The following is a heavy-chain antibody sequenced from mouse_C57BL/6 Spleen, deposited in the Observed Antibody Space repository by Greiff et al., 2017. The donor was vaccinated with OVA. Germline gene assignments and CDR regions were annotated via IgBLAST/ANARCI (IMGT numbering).Heavy chain of an antibody. J-gene: IGHJ4*01. V-gene: IGHV1-81*01. CDR3: ARFSAQATNYAMDY. Sequence: QVQLQQSGAELARPGASMKLSCKASGYTFTSYGISWVKQRTGQGLEWIGEIYPRSGNTYYNEKFKGKATLTADKSSSTAYMELRSLTSEDSAVYFCARFSAQATNYAMDYWGQGTSVTVSS. D-gene: IGHD3-2*02. CDR2: IYPRSGNT. CDR1: GYTFTSYG.